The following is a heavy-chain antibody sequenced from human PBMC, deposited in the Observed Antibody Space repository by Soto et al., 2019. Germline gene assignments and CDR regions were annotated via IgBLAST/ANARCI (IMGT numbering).Heavy chain of an antibody. CDR2: ISAYNGDP. Sequence: ASVPVSCRPSRYTFSTYGINWVRQAPAQGLEWMGWISAYNGDPHYAKNFQGRVTMTTDTPTSTAYMELRRLRSDDMAVYYSPTQALRITRAAHTCFAPWGQGTLVTVS. CDR1: RYTFSTYG. CDR3: PTQALRITRAAHTCFAP. V-gene: IGHV1-18*03. D-gene: IGHD3-16*01. J-gene: IGHJ5*02.